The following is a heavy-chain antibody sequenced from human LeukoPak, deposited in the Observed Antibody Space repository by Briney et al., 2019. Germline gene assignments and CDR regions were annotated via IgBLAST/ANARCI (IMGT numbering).Heavy chain of an antibody. CDR2: INHSGST. Sequence: SETLSLTCAVYGGSFSGYYWSWIRQPPGKGLEWIGEINHSGSTNYNPSLKSRVTISVDTSKNQFSLKLSSVTAADTAVYYCARGRTVTTHHYYYYYYGMDVWGQGTTATVSS. CDR1: GGSFSGYY. J-gene: IGHJ6*02. V-gene: IGHV4-34*01. D-gene: IGHD4-17*01. CDR3: ARGRTVTTHHYYYYYYGMDV.